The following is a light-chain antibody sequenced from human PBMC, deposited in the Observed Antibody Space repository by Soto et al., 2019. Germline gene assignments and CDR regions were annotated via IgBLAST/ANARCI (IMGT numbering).Light chain of an antibody. Sequence: QSVLTQPASVSGSPGQSITISCTGTSSDVGGSNYVSWYQQHPGIAPKLMIYDVTNRPSGVSHRFSGSRSGNTASLTISGLQSEDEAYYSCSSYRSGTVVFGGGTKVTLL. J-gene: IGLJ2*01. CDR1: SSDVGGSNY. CDR2: DVT. CDR3: SSYRSGTVV. V-gene: IGLV2-14*01.